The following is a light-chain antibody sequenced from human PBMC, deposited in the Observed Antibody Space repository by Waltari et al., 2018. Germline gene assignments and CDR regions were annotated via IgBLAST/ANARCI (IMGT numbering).Light chain of an antibody. J-gene: IGKJ2*01. CDR1: QHVGTY. CDR2: AAS. Sequence: DIQLTQSPSSLYESVGNRVTVHCRASQHVGTYLNWYQQQPGKAPKLLIYAASSLNTGVPSRFSGSGSGTEFSLTISSLQPEDFATYYCQQYNNWPRTFGQGTKLEIK. V-gene: IGKV1-39*01. CDR3: QQYNNWPRT.